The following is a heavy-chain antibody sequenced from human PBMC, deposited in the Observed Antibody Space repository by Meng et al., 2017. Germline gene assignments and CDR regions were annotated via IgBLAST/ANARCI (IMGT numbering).Heavy chain of an antibody. Sequence: GESLKISCAASGFTVSSNEMSWVRQAPGKGLEWVSSISGGSTYYADSREGRFTISRDNSKNTLHLQINSLRAEDTAVYYCAREFSASSGWLESYYFDYWGQGTLVTVSS. J-gene: IGHJ4*02. CDR2: ISGGST. CDR3: AREFSASSGWLESYYFDY. D-gene: IGHD6-19*01. CDR1: GFTVSSNE. V-gene: IGHV3-38-3*01.